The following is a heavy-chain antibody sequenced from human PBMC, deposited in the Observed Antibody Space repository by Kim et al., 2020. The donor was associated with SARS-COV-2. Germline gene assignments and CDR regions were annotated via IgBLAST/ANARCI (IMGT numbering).Heavy chain of an antibody. CDR3: ARVISPIYILTGYYNPPYFDY. V-gene: IGHV3-7*03. D-gene: IGHD3-9*01. J-gene: IGHJ4*02. CDR2: IKQDGSEK. CDR1: GFTFSSYW. Sequence: GGSLRLSCAASGFTFSSYWMSWVRQAPGKGLEWVANIKQDGSEKYYVDSVKGRFTISRDNAKNSLYLQMNSLRAEDTAVYYCARVISPIYILTGYYNPPYFDYWGQGTLVTVSS.